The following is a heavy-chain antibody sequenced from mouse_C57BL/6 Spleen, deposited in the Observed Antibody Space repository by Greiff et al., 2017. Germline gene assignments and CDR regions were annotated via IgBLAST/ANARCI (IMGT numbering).Heavy chain of an antibody. CDR3: ARRRDGYYVAWFAY. J-gene: IGHJ3*01. CDR1: GYSFTGYY. Sequence: VQLQQSGPELVKPGASVKISCKASGYSFTGYYMNWVKQSPEKSLEWIGEINPSTGDTTFNQNFKAKATLTVDKSSSTAYMQLKSLTSEDSAVFYGARRRDGYYVAWFAYWGPGTLVTVSA. D-gene: IGHD2-3*01. V-gene: IGHV1-42*01. CDR2: INPSTGDT.